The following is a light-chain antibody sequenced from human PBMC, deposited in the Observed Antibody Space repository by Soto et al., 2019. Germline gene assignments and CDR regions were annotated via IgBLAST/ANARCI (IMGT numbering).Light chain of an antibody. V-gene: IGLV2-14*01. CDR2: QVT. CDR3: TSFSSSTSLYV. J-gene: IGLJ1*01. Sequence: QSVLTQPPSASGTPGQRVTISCTGTTRDIAGYNYISWYQQLPGKAPKLMIYQVTIRPSGISNRFSGSKSGNTASLTISGLQAEDEADYYCTSFSSSTSLYVFGTGTKLTVL. CDR1: TRDIAGYNY.